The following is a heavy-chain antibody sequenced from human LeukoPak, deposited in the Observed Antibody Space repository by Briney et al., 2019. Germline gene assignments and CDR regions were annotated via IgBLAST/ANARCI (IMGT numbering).Heavy chain of an antibody. Sequence: PSETLSLTCTVSGGSISSYYWSWIRQPPGKGLEWIGCIYYSGSTNYNPSFKSRVTISVDTSKNQFSLKLSSVTAADTAVYYCARAGTWIQLWLANKYYFDYWGQGTLVTVSS. D-gene: IGHD5-18*01. CDR2: IYYSGST. J-gene: IGHJ4*02. V-gene: IGHV4-59*08. CDR1: GGSISSYY. CDR3: ARAGTWIQLWLANKYYFDY.